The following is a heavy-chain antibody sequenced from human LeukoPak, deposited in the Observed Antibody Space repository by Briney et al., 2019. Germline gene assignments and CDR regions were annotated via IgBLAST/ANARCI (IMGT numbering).Heavy chain of an antibody. CDR2: INHSGST. Sequence: SETLSLTCAVYGGSFSGYYWSWIRQPPGKGLEWIGEINHSGSTNYNPSLKSRVTISVDTSKNQFSLKLSSVTAADTAVYYCSAAGTMGGGWFDPWGQGTLVTVSS. CDR1: GGSFSGYY. CDR3: SAAGTMGGGWFDP. J-gene: IGHJ5*02. V-gene: IGHV4-34*03. D-gene: IGHD6-13*01.